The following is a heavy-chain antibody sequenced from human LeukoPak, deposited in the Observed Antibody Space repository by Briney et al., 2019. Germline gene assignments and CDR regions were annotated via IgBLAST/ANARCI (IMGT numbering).Heavy chain of an antibody. J-gene: IGHJ4*02. Sequence: SVKVSCKASGYTFTSYGISWVRQAPGQGLEWMGRIIPISGIANYAQKFQGRVTITADKSTSTVYMELSSLRSEDTAVYHCASGPQHSCGDGCYSDYFDYWGQGTLVTVSS. D-gene: IGHD2-21*02. CDR1: GYTFTSYG. CDR2: IIPISGIA. CDR3: ASGPQHSCGDGCYSDYFDY. V-gene: IGHV1-69*04.